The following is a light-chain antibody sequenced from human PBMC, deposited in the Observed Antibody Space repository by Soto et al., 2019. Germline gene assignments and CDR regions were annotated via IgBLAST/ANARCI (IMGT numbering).Light chain of an antibody. Sequence: DIQMTQSPSTLSASVGDRVTITCRASQSISSWLAWYQQKPGKAPKLLIYKASSLESGVPSRFSGSGSGTEFTLTISSLQPDDFATYYCQQYNSYSPLTFGQGTRLEIK. J-gene: IGKJ5*01. CDR1: QSISSW. V-gene: IGKV1-5*03. CDR3: QQYNSYSPLT. CDR2: KAS.